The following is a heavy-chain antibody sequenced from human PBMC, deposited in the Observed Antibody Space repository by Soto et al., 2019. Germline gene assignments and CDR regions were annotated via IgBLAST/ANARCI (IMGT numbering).Heavy chain of an antibody. Sequence: SGPTLVNPTQTLTLTCTFSGFSLSTSGVGVGWIRQPPGKALEWLALIYWDDDKRYSPSLKSRLTITKDTSKNQVVLTMTNMDPVDTATYYCAHIMSLASDPYGAHYYYYGMDVWGQGTTVTVSS. D-gene: IGHD3-10*01. J-gene: IGHJ6*02. CDR2: IYWDDDK. V-gene: IGHV2-5*02. CDR3: AHIMSLASDPYGAHYYYYGMDV. CDR1: GFSLSTSGVG.